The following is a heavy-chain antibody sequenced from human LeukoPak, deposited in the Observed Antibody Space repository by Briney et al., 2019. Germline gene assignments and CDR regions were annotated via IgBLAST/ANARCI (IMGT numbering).Heavy chain of an antibody. V-gene: IGHV3-23*01. CDR1: GFTFSSYA. J-gene: IGHJ4*02. CDR3: ARYPLSSSWYFFDY. CDR2: ISGSGGST. Sequence: PGGSLRLSCAASGFTFSSYAMSWVRQAPGKGLEWVSAISGSGGSTYYADSVKGRFTISRDNSKNTLYLQMNSLRAEGTAVYYCARYPLSSSWYFFDYWGQGTLVTVSS. D-gene: IGHD6-13*01.